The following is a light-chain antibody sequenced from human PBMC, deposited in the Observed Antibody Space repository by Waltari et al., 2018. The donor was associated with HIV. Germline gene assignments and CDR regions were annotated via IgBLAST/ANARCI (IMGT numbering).Light chain of an antibody. Sequence: DIQVTQSPSALSASVGDTVTISCRASQPVSSWMAWFLQRPSKAPRLLIYQASILASGVPSRFSGSRSGTDFSLTILGLQPDDFGTYYCQQYNWHWTFGQGTRV. CDR3: QQYNWHWT. V-gene: IGKV1-5*01. J-gene: IGKJ1*01. CDR1: QPVSSW. CDR2: QAS.